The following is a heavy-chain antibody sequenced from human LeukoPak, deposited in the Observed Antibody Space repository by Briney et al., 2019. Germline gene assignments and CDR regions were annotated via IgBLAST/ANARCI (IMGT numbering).Heavy chain of an antibody. D-gene: IGHD3-3*01. CDR3: ARGWSPRITIFGVVIIPDENYYYYMDV. CDR2: TYYRSKWYN. V-gene: IGHV6-1*01. J-gene: IGHJ6*03. CDR1: GDSVSSNSAA. Sequence: SQTLSLTCAISGDSVSSNSAAWNCIRQSPSRGLEWLGRTYYRSKWYNDYAVSVKSRITINPDTSKNQFSLQLNSVTPEDTAVYYCARGWSPRITIFGVVIIPDENYYYYMDVWGKGTTVTVSS.